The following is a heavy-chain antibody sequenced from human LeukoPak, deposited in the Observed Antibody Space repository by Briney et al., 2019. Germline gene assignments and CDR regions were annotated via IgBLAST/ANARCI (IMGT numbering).Heavy chain of an antibody. CDR2: IRYDGSNK. V-gene: IGHV3-30*02. CDR3: AKDQVGATMYFDY. D-gene: IGHD1-26*01. CDR1: GFTFSSYA. J-gene: IGHJ4*02. Sequence: PGGSLRLSCAASGFTFSSYAMSWVRQAPGKGLEWVAFIRYDGSNKYYADSVKGRFTISRDNSKNTLYLQMNSLRAEDTAVYYCAKDQVGATMYFDYWRQGTLVTVSS.